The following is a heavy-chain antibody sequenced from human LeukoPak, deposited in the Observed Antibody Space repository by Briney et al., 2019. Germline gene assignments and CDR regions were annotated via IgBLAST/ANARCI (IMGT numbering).Heavy chain of an antibody. D-gene: IGHD3-3*01. V-gene: IGHV3-49*04. CDR2: IRSKAYGGTT. CDR1: GFTFGDYA. J-gene: IGHJ4*02. Sequence: PGGSLRLSCTASGFTFGDYAMSWVRQAPGKGLEWVGFIRSKAYGGTTEYAASVKGRFTISRDDSKSIAYLQMNSLKTEDTAVYYCTGHVLRFLEWLSPTGDYWGQGTLVTVSS. CDR3: TGHVLRFLEWLSPTGDY.